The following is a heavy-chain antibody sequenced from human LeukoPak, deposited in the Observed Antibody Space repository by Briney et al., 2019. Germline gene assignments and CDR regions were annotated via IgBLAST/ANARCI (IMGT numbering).Heavy chain of an antibody. V-gene: IGHV3-23*01. CDR2: ISGSGVST. CDR3: AKSPYRFDALDI. CDR1: EFTFSNYA. Sequence: GGSLRLSCAASEFTFSNYAMTWVRQAPGKGLEWVSVISGSGVSTYYADSVKGRFTISRDNSKNTLYLQMNSLRVEDTAVYYCAKSPYRFDALDIWGQGTMVTVSS. D-gene: IGHD2-21*01. J-gene: IGHJ3*02.